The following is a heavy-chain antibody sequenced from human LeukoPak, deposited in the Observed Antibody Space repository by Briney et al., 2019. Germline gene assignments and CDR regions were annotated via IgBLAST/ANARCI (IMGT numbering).Heavy chain of an antibody. V-gene: IGHV3-21*01. CDR3: ARDQARIAAANHWFDP. J-gene: IGHJ5*02. D-gene: IGHD6-13*01. Sequence: GGSLRLSCAASGFTFSSYSMNWVRQAPGKGLEWVSSISSSSSYIYYADSVKGRFTISRDNAKNSLYLQMNSLRAEDTAVYYCARDQARIAAANHWFDPWGQGTLVTVSS. CDR1: GFTFSSYS. CDR2: ISSSSSYI.